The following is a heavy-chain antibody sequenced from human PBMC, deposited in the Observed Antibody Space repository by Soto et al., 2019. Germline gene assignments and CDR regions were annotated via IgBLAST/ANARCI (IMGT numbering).Heavy chain of an antibody. CDR1: GGTFSSYS. Sequence: QVQLVQSGAEVKKPGSSVKASCKASGGTFSSYSISWVRQAPGQGLEWMGGIIPIISTAKYAQKFQGRVSITADESTSTAYMEVTGLRSEDTAVYYCARKGRYFDWLLDYWGQGTLVTVSS. V-gene: IGHV1-69*01. CDR2: IIPIISTA. D-gene: IGHD3-9*01. J-gene: IGHJ4*02. CDR3: ARKGRYFDWLLDY.